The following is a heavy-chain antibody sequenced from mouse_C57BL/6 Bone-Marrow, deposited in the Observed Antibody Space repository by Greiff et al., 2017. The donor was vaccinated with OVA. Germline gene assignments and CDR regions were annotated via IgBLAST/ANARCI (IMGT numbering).Heavy chain of an antibody. D-gene: IGHD1-1*01. CDR3: ARPLYGSSPWYFDV. CDR1: GYTFTSYW. V-gene: IGHV1-59*01. CDR2: IDPSDSYT. Sequence: QVQLQQPGAELVRPGTSVKLSCKASGYTFTSYWMHWVKQRPGQGLEWIGVIDPSDSYTNYNQKFKGKATLTVDTSSSTAYMQLSSLTSEDSAVYYCARPLYGSSPWYFDVWGTGTTVTVSS. J-gene: IGHJ1*03.